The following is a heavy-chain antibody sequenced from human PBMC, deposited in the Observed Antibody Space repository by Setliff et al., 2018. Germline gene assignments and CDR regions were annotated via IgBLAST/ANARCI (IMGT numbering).Heavy chain of an antibody. CDR3: ARQKYWSGYYGEGYYYYMDV. D-gene: IGHD3-3*01. CDR1: GGSFITSSDY. V-gene: IGHV4-39*01. J-gene: IGHJ6*03. Sequence: SETLSLTCNVSGGSFITSSDYWGWIRQPPGKGLEWIGSINYSGRNHYNPSLKSLVTIFADTSKNQFSLLLNSVTAADTAVYYCARQKYWSGYYGEGYYYYMDVWGKGTTVTVSS. CDR2: INYSGRN.